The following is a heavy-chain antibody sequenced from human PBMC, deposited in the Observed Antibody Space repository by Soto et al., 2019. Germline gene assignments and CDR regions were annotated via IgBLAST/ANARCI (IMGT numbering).Heavy chain of an antibody. D-gene: IGHD6-13*01. V-gene: IGHV1-3*01. J-gene: IGHJ4*02. CDR3: ARVGGFRQQHFDY. Sequence: ASVKVSCKASGYTFTSYAMHWVRQAPGQRLEWMGWINAGNGNTKYSQKFQGRVTITRDTSASTAYMELSSLRSEDTAVYYCARVGGFRQQHFDYWGQGTLVTVSS. CDR2: INAGNGNT. CDR1: GYTFTSYA.